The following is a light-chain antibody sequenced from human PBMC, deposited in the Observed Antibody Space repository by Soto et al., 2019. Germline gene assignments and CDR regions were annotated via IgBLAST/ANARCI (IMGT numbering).Light chain of an antibody. CDR1: SSDIGSYNY. CDR2: EVN. Sequence: QSALTQPASVSGSPGQSITISCTGTSSDIGSYNYVSWYQQYPGKAPKLMIYEVNNRPSGVSNRFSGSKSGNTASLIISGLQAEDEADYFCSSYTTSRTRVFGGGSKLTVL. J-gene: IGLJ3*02. CDR3: SSYTTSRTRV. V-gene: IGLV2-14*01.